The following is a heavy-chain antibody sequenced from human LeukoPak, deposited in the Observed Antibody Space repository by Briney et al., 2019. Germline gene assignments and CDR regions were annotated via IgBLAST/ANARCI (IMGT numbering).Heavy chain of an antibody. J-gene: IGHJ6*03. CDR1: GYSISSGYY. Sequence: SETLSLTRAVSGYSISSGYYWGWIRQPPGKGLEWIGSIYHSGSTYYNPSLKGRVTISVDTSKNQFSLKLSSVTAADTAVYYCARVGYSYGSYYYYYYMDVWGKGTTVTVSS. D-gene: IGHD5-18*01. CDR3: ARVGYSYGSYYYYYYMDV. V-gene: IGHV4-38-2*01. CDR2: IYHSGST.